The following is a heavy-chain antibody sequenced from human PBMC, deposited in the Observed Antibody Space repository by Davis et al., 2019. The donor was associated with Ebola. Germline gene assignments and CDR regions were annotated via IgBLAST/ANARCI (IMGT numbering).Heavy chain of an antibody. CDR2: ISSSSYAI. D-gene: IGHD1-7*01. CDR1: GLTFSASS. Sequence: GALRLSCTASGLTFSASSMNWFRQAPGKGLEWVAYISSSSYAIYYADSVKGRFTISRDNAKDSVFLQMDSLRDDDTAVYYCAKGNWNFPYWGQGTLVTVSS. J-gene: IGHJ4*02. CDR3: AKGNWNFPY. V-gene: IGHV3-48*02.